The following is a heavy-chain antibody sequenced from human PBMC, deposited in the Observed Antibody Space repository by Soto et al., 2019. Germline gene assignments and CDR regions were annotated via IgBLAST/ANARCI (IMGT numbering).Heavy chain of an antibody. Sequence: EASVKVSCKASGGTFSSYTISWVRQAPGQGLEWMGRIIPILGIANYAQKFQGRVTITADKSTSTAYMELSSLRSEDTAVYYCARDLSSYFGSGPMAFKSGMDVWGQGTRVPVSS. J-gene: IGHJ6*02. CDR3: ARDLSSYFGSGPMAFKSGMDV. D-gene: IGHD3-10*01. V-gene: IGHV1-69*04. CDR2: IIPILGIA. CDR1: GGTFSSYT.